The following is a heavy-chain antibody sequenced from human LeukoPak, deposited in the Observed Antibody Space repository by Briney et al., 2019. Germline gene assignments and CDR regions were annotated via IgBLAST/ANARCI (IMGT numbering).Heavy chain of an antibody. J-gene: IGHJ6*03. V-gene: IGHV3-7*03. CDR3: AKDYCSSTSCYMDV. Sequence: GGSLRLSCAASGFTFSSYWMSWVRQAPGKGLEWVANIKQDGSEKYYVDSVKGRFTISRDNAKNSLYLQMNSLRAEDTAVYYCAKDYCSSTSCYMDVWGKGTAVTVSS. D-gene: IGHD2-2*01. CDR2: IKQDGSEK. CDR1: GFTFSSYW.